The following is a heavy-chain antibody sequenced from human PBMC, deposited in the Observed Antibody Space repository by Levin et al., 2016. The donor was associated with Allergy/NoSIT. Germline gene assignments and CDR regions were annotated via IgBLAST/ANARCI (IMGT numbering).Heavy chain of an antibody. V-gene: IGHV4-61*02. CDR2: IYTSGST. CDR3: ARDGRDGYNLIPWYFDY. J-gene: IGHJ4*02. D-gene: IGHD5-24*01. Sequence: WIRQPPGKGLEWIGRIYTSGSTNYNPSLKSRVTISVDTSKNQFSLKLSSVTAADTAVYYCARDGRDGYNLIPWYFDYWGQGTLVTVSS.